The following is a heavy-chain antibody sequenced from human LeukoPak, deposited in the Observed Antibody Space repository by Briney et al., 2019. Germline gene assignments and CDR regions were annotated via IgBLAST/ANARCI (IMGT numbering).Heavy chain of an antibody. CDR1: GYTFSGNY. J-gene: IGHJ4*02. V-gene: IGHV1-2*02. D-gene: IGHD3-10*01. CDR3: VRWSNSGHFDY. Sequence: GASVKVSCKASGYTFSGNYMHWVRQAPGQGLEWMGWINPDSGGTNYVQRFQGRVTMTRDTSISTAYMELSRLRSDDTAMYYCVRWSNSGHFDYWGQGPLVTVSS. CDR2: INPDSGGT.